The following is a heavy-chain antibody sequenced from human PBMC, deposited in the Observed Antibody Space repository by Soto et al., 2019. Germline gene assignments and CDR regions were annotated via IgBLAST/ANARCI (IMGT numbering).Heavy chain of an antibody. V-gene: IGHV4-59*11. J-gene: IGHJ4*02. Sequence: QVQLRESGPGFVKPSETLSLTCTVSGGSISNHYWSWIRQPPGKGLEWIGYIYYNGNTNYNPSLKSRVTMSVDTSKNQISLTLSSVTAADTAVYYCARANWYSEYWGQGTLVTVSS. CDR3: ARANWYSEY. D-gene: IGHD7-27*01. CDR1: GGSISNHY. CDR2: IYYNGNT.